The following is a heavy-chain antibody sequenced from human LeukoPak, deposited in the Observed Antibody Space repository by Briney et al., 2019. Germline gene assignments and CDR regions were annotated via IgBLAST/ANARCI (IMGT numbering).Heavy chain of an antibody. Sequence: SETLSLTCTVSGGSISSSSYYWGWIRQPPGKGLEWIGSIYYSGSTYYNPSLKSRVTISADTSKNQFSLKLSSVTAADTAVYYCARRNSNYNNAFDIWGQGTMVTVSS. CDR3: ARRNSNYNNAFDI. CDR1: GGSISSSSYY. V-gene: IGHV4-39*01. D-gene: IGHD4-4*01. CDR2: IYYSGST. J-gene: IGHJ3*02.